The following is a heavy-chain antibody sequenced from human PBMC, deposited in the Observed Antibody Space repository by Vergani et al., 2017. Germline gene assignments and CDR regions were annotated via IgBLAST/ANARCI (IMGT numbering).Heavy chain of an antibody. D-gene: IGHD4-17*01. CDR2: IYYSGST. Sequence: QLQLQESGPGLVQPSETLSLTCTVSGGSISSSSYYWGWIRQPPGKGLEWIGSIYYSGSTYYNPSLKSRVTISVDTSKNQFSLKLSSVTAADTAVYYCARDSGDYYYFDYWGQGTLVTVSS. V-gene: IGHV4-39*07. J-gene: IGHJ4*02. CDR3: ARDSGDYYYFDY. CDR1: GGSISSSSYY.